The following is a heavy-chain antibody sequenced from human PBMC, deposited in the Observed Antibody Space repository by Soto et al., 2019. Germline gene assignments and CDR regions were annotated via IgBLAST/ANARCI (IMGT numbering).Heavy chain of an antibody. D-gene: IGHD1-1*01. J-gene: IGHJ6*02. V-gene: IGHV5-51*01. CDR1: GHTLINCW. CDR3: ARAEGLLGTGMHYYYYYGMDV. CDR2: IYPGDFVI. Sequence: PGESLKISCQDSGHTLINCWFDWVRRMPGKGLEWMGIIYPGDFVITNSPSFQGHFTIPADKSISTPYLQWSSLKASDTAMYYCARAEGLLGTGMHYYYYYGMDVWGQGTTVTVSS.